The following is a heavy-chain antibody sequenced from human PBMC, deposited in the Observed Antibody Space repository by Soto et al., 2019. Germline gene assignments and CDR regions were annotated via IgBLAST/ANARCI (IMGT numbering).Heavy chain of an antibody. Sequence: GASVKVSCKASGGTFSSYAISWVRQAPGQGLEWMGGIIPIFGTANYAQKFQGRVTITADESTSTAYMELSSLRSEDTAVYYCARDWVAAAGLDCWGQGTLVTVPQ. CDR2: IIPIFGTA. V-gene: IGHV1-69*13. CDR1: GGTFSSYA. CDR3: ARDWVAAAGLDC. D-gene: IGHD6-13*01. J-gene: IGHJ4*02.